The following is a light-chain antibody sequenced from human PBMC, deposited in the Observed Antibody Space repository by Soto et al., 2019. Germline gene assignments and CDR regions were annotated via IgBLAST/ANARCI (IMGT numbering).Light chain of an antibody. CDR3: SSHTTTSTVV. CDR2: DVS. J-gene: IGLJ2*01. CDR1: SSDIGVYNY. V-gene: IGLV2-14*01. Sequence: QSVLTQPASVSGSPGQSITISCTGTSSDIGVYNYVSWYQQHPGKAPKLMIYDVSNRPSGVSNRFSGSKSGNTASLTISGLQAEDEADYYCSSHTTTSTVVFGGGTKVTVL.